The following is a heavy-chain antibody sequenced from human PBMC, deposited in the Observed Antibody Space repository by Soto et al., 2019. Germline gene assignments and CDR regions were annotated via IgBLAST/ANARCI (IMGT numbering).Heavy chain of an antibody. Sequence: EVPLVESGGGLVQPGGSLRLSCAASGFTVSSNYMSWVRQAPGKGLEWVSVIYSGGSTYYADSVKGRFTISRDNSKNTLYLQMNSLRAEDTAVYYCARDWYSSSSGDYWGQGTLVTVSS. V-gene: IGHV3-66*01. D-gene: IGHD6-6*01. CDR2: IYSGGST. CDR1: GFTVSSNY. CDR3: ARDWYSSSSGDY. J-gene: IGHJ4*02.